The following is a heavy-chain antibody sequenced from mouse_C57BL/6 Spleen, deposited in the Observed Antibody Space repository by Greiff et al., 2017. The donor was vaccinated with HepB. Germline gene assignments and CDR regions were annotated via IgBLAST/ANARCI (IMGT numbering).Heavy chain of an antibody. V-gene: IGHV1-55*01. J-gene: IGHJ3*01. D-gene: IGHD3-2*02. CDR2: IYPGSGST. CDR3: ARRMDSSGYVFAY. CDR1: GYTFTSYW. Sequence: QVQLQQPGAELVKPGASVKMSCKASGYTFTSYWITWVKQRPGQGLERIGDIYPGSGSTNYNEKFKSKATLTVDTSSSTAYMQLSSLTSEDSAVYYCARRMDSSGYVFAYWGQGTLVTVSA.